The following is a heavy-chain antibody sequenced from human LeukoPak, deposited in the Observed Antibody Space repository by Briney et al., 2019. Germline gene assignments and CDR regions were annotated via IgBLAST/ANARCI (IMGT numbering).Heavy chain of an antibody. V-gene: IGHV3-21*01. Sequence: GGSLRLSCAASGFTFSSYSMNWVRQAPGKGLEWVSSISSSSSYIYYADSVKGRFTISRDNAKNSLYLQMNSLRAEDTAVYYCARQTLNPTAVIYYYYGMDVWGQGTTVTVSS. D-gene: IGHD4-23*01. CDR1: GFTFSSYS. J-gene: IGHJ6*02. CDR3: ARQTLNPTAVIYYYYGMDV. CDR2: ISSSSSYI.